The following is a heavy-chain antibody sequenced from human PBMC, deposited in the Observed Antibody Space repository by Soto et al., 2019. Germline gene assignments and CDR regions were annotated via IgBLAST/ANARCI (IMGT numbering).Heavy chain of an antibody. CDR3: PAAMDSNDAFDI. V-gene: IGHV3-23*01. D-gene: IGHD2-2*01. CDR1: GFTFSSYA. Sequence: GGSLRLSCAASGFTFSSYAMSWVRQAPGKGLEWVSAISGSGGSTYYADSVKGRFTISRDNSKNTLYLQMNSLRAEDTAVYYCPAAMDSNDAFDIWGQGTMVTVSS. J-gene: IGHJ3*02. CDR2: ISGSGGST.